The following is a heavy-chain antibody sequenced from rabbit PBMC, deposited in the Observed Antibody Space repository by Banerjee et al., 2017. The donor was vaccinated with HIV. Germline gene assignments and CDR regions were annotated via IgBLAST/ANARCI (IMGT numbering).Heavy chain of an antibody. V-gene: IGHV1S45*01. CDR1: GFSFSSGYY. J-gene: IGHJ4*01. Sequence: QEQLVESGGGLVQPEGSLTLTCTASGFSFSSGYYICWVRQAPGKGLEWIACIDAGSSGSTYYASWAKGRFTISKTSSTTVTLQMTSLTAADTATYFCARGPVYYTYGCPGYAYFNLWGPGTLVTVS. CDR2: IDAGSSGST. CDR3: ARGPVYYTYGCPGYAYFNL. D-gene: IGHD6-1*01.